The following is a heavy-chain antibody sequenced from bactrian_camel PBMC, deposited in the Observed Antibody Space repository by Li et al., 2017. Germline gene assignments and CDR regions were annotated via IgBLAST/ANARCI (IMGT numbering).Heavy chain of an antibody. CDR2: ISTGGGST. CDR1: KDALMY. Sequence: HVQLVESGGGSVQAGGSLTLSCSASKDALMYMAWFRQAPGQKREAVAAISTGGGSTMYVDSVKGRFTISRESGKNTVHLQMNDLKPEDTAMYYCAADSRERAPGVVHPSRMGTGVRGPRSPSP. J-gene: IGHJ4*01. CDR3: AADSRERAPGVVHPSRMGT. D-gene: IGHD2*01. V-gene: IGHV3S53*01.